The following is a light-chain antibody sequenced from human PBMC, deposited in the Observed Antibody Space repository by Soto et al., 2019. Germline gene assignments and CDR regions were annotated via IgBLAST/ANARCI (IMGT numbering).Light chain of an antibody. CDR3: SSYTTSSTYV. J-gene: IGLJ1*01. Sequence: QSALTQPASVSGSPGQSITISCTGTSSDVGGYNYVSWYQQHPGKAPKLMICDVSDRPSGISNRFSGSKSGNTASLTISGLQAEVEADYYCSSYTTSSTYVFGTGTKLTVL. CDR1: SSDVGGYNY. CDR2: DVS. V-gene: IGLV2-14*01.